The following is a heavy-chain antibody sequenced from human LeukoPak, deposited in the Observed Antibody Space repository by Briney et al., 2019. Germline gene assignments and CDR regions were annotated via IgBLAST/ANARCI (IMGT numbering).Heavy chain of an antibody. J-gene: IGHJ4*02. V-gene: IGHV3-23*01. CDR1: GFTFSNYA. D-gene: IGHD2-2*01. CDR3: TRTRGCSSTSCYADY. CDR2: ISGSGDST. Sequence: GGSLRLSCAASGFTFSNYAMTWVRQAPVKGLEWVSGISGSGDSTYYADSVKGRFTISRDNSKNTLYLQMNSLRAEDTALYYCTRTRGCSSTSCYADYWGQGTLVTVSS.